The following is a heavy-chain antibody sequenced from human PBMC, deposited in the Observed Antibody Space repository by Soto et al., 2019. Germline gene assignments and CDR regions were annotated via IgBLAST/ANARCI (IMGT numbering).Heavy chain of an antibody. CDR1: RFTFSNYG. Sequence: QVQLVESGGGVVQPGRSLRLSCAASRFTFSNYGMHWVRQTPGKGLEWVAVISYDGSNKYYADSVKGRFTISRDNSKNTLYLQMNSLRAEDTAVYYCVKGGYHYVDYWGQGTLVTVSS. CDR3: VKGGYHYVDY. CDR2: ISYDGSNK. J-gene: IGHJ4*02. V-gene: IGHV3-30*18. D-gene: IGHD5-12*01.